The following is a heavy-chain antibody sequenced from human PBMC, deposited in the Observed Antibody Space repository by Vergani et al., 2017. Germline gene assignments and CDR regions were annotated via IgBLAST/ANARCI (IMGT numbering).Heavy chain of an antibody. J-gene: IGHJ4*02. CDR1: GGSISSSSYY. Sequence: QLQLQESGPGLVKPSETLSLTCTVSGGSISSSSYYWGWIRQPPGKGLEWIGSIYYSGSTYYNPSLKSRVTISVDPSKNQFSLKLSSVTAADTPVYYWARGVGSYCSGGSCYSNGNKHFDYWGQGTLVTVSS. CDR3: ARGVGSYCSGGSCYSNGNKHFDY. CDR2: IYYSGST. D-gene: IGHD2-15*01. V-gene: IGHV4-39*07.